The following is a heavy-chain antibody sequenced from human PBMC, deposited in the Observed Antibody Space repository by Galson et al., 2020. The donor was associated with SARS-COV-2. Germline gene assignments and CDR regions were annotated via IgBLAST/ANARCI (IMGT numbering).Heavy chain of an antibody. J-gene: IGHJ4*02. CDR3: ARILPSGYYDH. CDR1: GFTFRGYW. D-gene: IGHD1-1*01. CDR2: INRDGNQE. Sequence: QLGESLKTSCTASGFTFRGYWMTWVRQPPGRGLEWVAYINRDGNQEDYVDSARGRFTISRDNVESSVYLQMNSLRAEDTAVYYCARILPSGYYDHWGQGTLVTVSS. V-gene: IGHV3-7*01.